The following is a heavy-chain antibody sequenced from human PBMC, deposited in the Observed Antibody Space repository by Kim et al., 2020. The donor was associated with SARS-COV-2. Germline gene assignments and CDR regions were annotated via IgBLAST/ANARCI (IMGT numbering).Heavy chain of an antibody. CDR3: AREGDAFDI. Sequence: GNTGYAQKFQGRVTMTRNTSISTAYMELSSLRSEDTAVYYCAREGDAFDIWGQGTMVTVSS. J-gene: IGHJ3*02. CDR2: GNT. V-gene: IGHV1-8*01.